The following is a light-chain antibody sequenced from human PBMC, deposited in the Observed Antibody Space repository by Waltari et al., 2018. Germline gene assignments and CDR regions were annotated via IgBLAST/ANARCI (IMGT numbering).Light chain of an antibody. CDR2: KAS. J-gene: IGKJ1*01. CDR3: QQYSIYWT. CDR1: QSSSNW. V-gene: IGKV1-5*03. Sequence: DIQMPQSPSPLSASVGDRVTIICRASQSSSNWLAWYQQKPGEAPKLLIYKASSLESGVPSRFSGSGSGTEFTLTISSLQPDDFATYYCQQYSIYWTFGQGTKVEIK.